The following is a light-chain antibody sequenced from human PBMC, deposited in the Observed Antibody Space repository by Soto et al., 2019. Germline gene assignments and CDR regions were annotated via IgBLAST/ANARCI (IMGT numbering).Light chain of an antibody. J-gene: IGKJ5*01. CDR2: GAS. CDR3: QQSYSTPLA. CDR1: QSVTRNY. Sequence: IVLTQSPGTLSLSPGERATLSCRASQSVTRNYLAWYQQKPGQAPRLLIYGASSRATGIPDRFSGSGSGTDFTLTISSLQPEDFATYYCQQSYSTPLAFGQGTRLKIK. V-gene: IGKV3-20*01.